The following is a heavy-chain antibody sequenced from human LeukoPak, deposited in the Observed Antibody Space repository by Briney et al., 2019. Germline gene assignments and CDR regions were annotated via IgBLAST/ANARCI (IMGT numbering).Heavy chain of an antibody. CDR2: ISSSGYTI. V-gene: IGHV3-48*03. Sequence: GGSLRLSLAASGCTFSSWEMNRVRRAPGKGLDRVSCISSSGYTIYYADSVKGRFTISRDNAKNALYLQMNSLRAEDTAVYYCAKGPADSSGYIYWGQGTLVTVSS. J-gene: IGHJ4*02. CDR3: AKGPADSSGYIY. D-gene: IGHD3-22*01. CDR1: GCTFSSWE.